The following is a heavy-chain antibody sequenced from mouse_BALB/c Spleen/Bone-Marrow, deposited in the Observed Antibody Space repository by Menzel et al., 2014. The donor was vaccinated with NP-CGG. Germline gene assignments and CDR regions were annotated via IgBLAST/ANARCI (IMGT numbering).Heavy chain of an antibody. Sequence: VKLMESGAELVKPGASVKLSCKASGYTFTSYWMHWVKQRPGQGLEWIGEINPSNGRTNYNEKFKSKATLTVDKSSSTAYMQLSSLTPEDSAVYYCARTYFDYWGQGTTLTVSS. CDR3: ARTYFDY. J-gene: IGHJ2*01. CDR1: GYTFTSYW. V-gene: IGHV1S81*02. CDR2: INPSNGRT.